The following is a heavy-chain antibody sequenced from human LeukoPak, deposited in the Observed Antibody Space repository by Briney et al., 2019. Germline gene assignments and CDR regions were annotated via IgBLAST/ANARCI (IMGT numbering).Heavy chain of an antibody. Sequence: SVKVSCKASGYTFTYRYLHWVRQAPGQALEWMGWITPFNGNTNYAQKFQDRVTITRDRSMSTAYMELSSLRSEDTAMYYCASIASHHSGSYRRDDAFDIWGQGTMVTVSS. CDR1: GYTFTYRY. J-gene: IGHJ3*02. CDR2: ITPFNGNT. CDR3: ASIASHHSGSYRRDDAFDI. V-gene: IGHV1-45*02. D-gene: IGHD1-26*01.